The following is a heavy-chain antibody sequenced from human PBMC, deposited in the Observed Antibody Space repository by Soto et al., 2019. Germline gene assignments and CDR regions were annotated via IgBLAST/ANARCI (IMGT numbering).Heavy chain of an antibody. V-gene: IGHV3-11*06. J-gene: IGHJ4*01. Sequence: GESLRLSCEGSGFTFSDYYISWIRQAPGKGLEWISYSSNSGTFSRYADSVKGRFSISRDDTKNLLYLQMNSLRAEDTAVYYCARSGDNYNSLAYWCHGTPVTV. CDR2: SSNSGTFS. CDR1: GFTFSDYY. CDR3: ARSGDNYNSLAY. D-gene: IGHD1-1*01.